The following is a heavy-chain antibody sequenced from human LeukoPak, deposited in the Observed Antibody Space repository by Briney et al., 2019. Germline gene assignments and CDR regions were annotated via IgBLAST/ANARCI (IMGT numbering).Heavy chain of an antibody. V-gene: IGHV4-4*07. D-gene: IGHD3-10*01. CDR2: VYSSGST. CDR3: ARGQVTMVRGVYYSSFDY. J-gene: IGHJ4*02. CDR1: GGSFSYYY. Sequence: PSETLSLTCTVSGGSFSYYYWSWIRQPAGKGLDWIGRVYSSGSTNYNPSLKSRVTMSVDTSKNHFSLRLSSVTAADTAVYYCARGQVTMVRGVYYSSFDYWGQGTLVTVSS.